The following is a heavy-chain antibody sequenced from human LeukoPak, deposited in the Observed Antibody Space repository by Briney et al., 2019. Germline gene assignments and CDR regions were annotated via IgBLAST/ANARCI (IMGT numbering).Heavy chain of an antibody. J-gene: IGHJ6*02. Sequence: GGSLRLSCAASGFTFSSYAMHWVRQVPGKGLEWVAVISYDGSNKYYADSVKGRFTISRDNSKNTLYLQMNSLRAEDTAVYYCARGNLYSGYDSSGMDVWGQGTTVTVSS. CDR3: ARGNLYSGYDSSGMDV. CDR1: GFTFSSYA. D-gene: IGHD5-12*01. V-gene: IGHV3-30-3*01. CDR2: ISYDGSNK.